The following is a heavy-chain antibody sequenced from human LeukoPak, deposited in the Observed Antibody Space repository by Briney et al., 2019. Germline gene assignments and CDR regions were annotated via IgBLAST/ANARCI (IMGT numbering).Heavy chain of an antibody. CDR1: GFSFSGYG. CDR2: IRYDGSTK. D-gene: IGHD1-14*01. V-gene: IGHV3-30*02. J-gene: IGHJ4*02. Sequence: PGGSLRLSCAASGFSFSGYGMHWVRQAPGKRLEWVTFIRYDGSTKSYADSVKGRFTIARDNSKNTLYLQMNSLRAEDTAVYFCAKDYNNGFDYWGQGALVTVSS. CDR3: AKDYNNGFDY.